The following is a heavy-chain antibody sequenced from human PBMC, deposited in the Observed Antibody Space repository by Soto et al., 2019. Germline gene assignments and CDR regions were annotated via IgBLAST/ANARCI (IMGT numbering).Heavy chain of an antibody. CDR1: GFTFSDSW. CDR2: IKPDESEK. V-gene: IGHV3-7*01. D-gene: IGHD4-4*01. J-gene: IGHJ5*02. Sequence: EVQLVESGGGVVQPGGSLRLSCTASGFTFSDSWMTWVRQAPGKGLECVASIKPDESEKKYAYSVKGRFSISRDNAKNSMYLQRDSLRGEDTAVYYCVRGGSNYDSWGQGALVSVSS. CDR3: VRGGSNYDS.